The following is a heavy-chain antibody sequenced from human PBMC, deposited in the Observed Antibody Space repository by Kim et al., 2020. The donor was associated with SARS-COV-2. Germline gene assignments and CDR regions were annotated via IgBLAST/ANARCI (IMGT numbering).Heavy chain of an antibody. CDR3: AREAPEYYDILTGLYY. CDR2: IYHSGST. Sequence: SETLSLTCTVSGYSISSGYYWGWIRQPPGKGLEWIGSIYHSGSTYYNPSLKSRVTISVDTSKNQFSLKLSSVTAADTAVYYCAREAPEYYDILTGLYYWG. CDR1: GYSISSGYY. V-gene: IGHV4-38-2*02. J-gene: IGHJ4*01. D-gene: IGHD3-9*01.